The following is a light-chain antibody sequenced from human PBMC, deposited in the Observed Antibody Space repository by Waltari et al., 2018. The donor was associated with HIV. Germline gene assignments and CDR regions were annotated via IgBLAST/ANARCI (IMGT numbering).Light chain of an antibody. Sequence: QSALTQPPSASGSPGQSVTISCTGISSDVGGYKYVSWYQHHPGKAPKLMIYEDNRRPSGLPDRFSGSKSGNTASLTVSGLQADDEADYYCSSYAGTNRLFGGGTKLTVL. V-gene: IGLV2-8*01. CDR3: SSYAGTNRL. J-gene: IGLJ2*01. CDR2: EDN. CDR1: SSDVGGYKY.